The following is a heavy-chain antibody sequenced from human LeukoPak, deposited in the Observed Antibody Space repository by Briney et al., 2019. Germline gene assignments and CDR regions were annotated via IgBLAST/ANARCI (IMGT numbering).Heavy chain of an antibody. D-gene: IGHD3-22*01. CDR2: ISSSGST. CDR3: ARGPYSYDSSGAFDI. Sequence: SETLSLTCTVSGDSISSGDYYWSWIRQPAGKGLEWIGRISSSGSTNYNPSLKSRVTTSVDTSKNQFSLKLSSVTAADTAVYFCARGPYSYDSSGAFDIWGQGTMVTVSS. J-gene: IGHJ3*02. CDR1: GDSISSGDYY. V-gene: IGHV4-61*02.